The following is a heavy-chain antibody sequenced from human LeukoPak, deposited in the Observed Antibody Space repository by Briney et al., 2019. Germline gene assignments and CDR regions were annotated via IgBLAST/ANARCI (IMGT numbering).Heavy chain of an antibody. Sequence: GGSLRLSRAASGFTFSSYAMHWVRQAPGKGLEWVAVISYDGSNKYYADSVKGRFTISRDNSKNTLYLQMNTLRAEDTAVYYCAKGTGYSSGWYNDWGQGTLVTVSS. CDR1: GFTFSSYA. J-gene: IGHJ4*02. V-gene: IGHV3-30-3*01. CDR2: ISYDGSNK. CDR3: AKGTGYSSGWYND. D-gene: IGHD6-19*01.